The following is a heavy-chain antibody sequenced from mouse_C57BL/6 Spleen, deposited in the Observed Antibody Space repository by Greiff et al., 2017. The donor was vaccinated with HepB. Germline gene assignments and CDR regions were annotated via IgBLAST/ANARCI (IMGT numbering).Heavy chain of an antibody. CDR2: INPNNGGT. D-gene: IGHD1-1*01. CDR3: ARIYYYGSSYLAMDY. Sequence: EVQLQQSGPELVKPGASVKIPCKASGYTFTDYNMDWVKQSHGKSLEWIGDINPNNGGTIYNQKFKGKATLTVDKSSSTAYMELRSLTSEDTAVYYCARIYYYGSSYLAMDYWGQGTSVTVSS. CDR1: GYTFTDYN. J-gene: IGHJ4*01. V-gene: IGHV1-18*01.